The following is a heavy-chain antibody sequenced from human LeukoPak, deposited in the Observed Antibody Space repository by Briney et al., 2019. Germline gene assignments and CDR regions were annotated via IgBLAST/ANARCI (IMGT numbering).Heavy chain of an antibody. D-gene: IGHD1-26*01. CDR1: GFTFSSYS. CDR2: ISSSSSYI. Sequence: GGSLRLSCAASGFTFSSYSMNWVRQAPGKGLEWVSSISSSSSYIYYADSVKGRFTISRDNAKNSLYLQMNSLRAEDTAVYYCARGPEWELYFDYRGQGTLVTVSS. CDR3: ARGPEWELYFDY. V-gene: IGHV3-21*01. J-gene: IGHJ4*02.